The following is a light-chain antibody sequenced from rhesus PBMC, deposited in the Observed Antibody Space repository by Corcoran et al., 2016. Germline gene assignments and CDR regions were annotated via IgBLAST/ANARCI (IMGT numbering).Light chain of an antibody. J-gene: IGKJ3*01. V-gene: IGKV3-10*01. CDR3: YQHSSGFT. CDR2: GAS. Sequence: QVILTQSPATLSLSPGERATLSCRASQSVSSYLAWYQQKPGQAPRLLIYGASSRATGIPDRFRGSGSGTDFPLTISSLEPEDVGVYHCYQHSSGFTFGPGTKLDIK. CDR1: QSVSSY.